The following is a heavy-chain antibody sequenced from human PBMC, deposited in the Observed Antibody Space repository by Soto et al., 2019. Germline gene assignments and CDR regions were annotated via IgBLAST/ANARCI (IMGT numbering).Heavy chain of an antibody. Sequence: PSETLSLTCTISGGSISSGGYYWSWIRQHPGKGLEWIGYIYYSGSTYYNPSLKSRVTISVDTSKNQFSLKLSSVTAADTAVYYCARVYGDYVAGYWLDPWGQGTMVTV. J-gene: IGHJ5*02. CDR2: IYYSGST. V-gene: IGHV4-31*03. D-gene: IGHD4-17*01. CDR1: GGSISSGGYY. CDR3: ARVYGDYVAGYWLDP.